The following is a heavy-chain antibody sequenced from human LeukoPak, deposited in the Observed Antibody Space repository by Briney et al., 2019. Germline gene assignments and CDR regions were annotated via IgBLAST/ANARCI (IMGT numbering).Heavy chain of an antibody. D-gene: IGHD2-2*01. V-gene: IGHV6-1*01. J-gene: IGHJ5*02. CDR1: GDSVSSNSVT. Sequence: SQTLSLTCAISGDSVSSNSVTWNWIRQSPSRGLEWLGRTYYRSTWYNAVSVRGRITVNPDTSKNQFPLHLNSVTPEDTAVYYCARRLTQYDCFDPWGQGILVTVSS. CDR3: ARRLTQYDCFDP. CDR2: TYYRSTWY.